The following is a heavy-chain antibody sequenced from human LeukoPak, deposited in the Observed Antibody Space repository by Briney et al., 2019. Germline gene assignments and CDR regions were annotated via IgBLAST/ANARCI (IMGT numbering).Heavy chain of an antibody. CDR3: ARDGVETATASGYYYYMDV. V-gene: IGHV3-21*01. CDR2: ISISSSYI. J-gene: IGHJ6*03. CDR1: GFTLRTYS. D-gene: IGHD5-24*01. Sequence: GGSLRLSCAASGFTLRTYSVNWVRQAPGKGLEWVSSISISSSYIYYADSVRGRFTISRDNAKNSLYLQMNSLRAEDTAVYYCARDGVETATASGYYYYMDVWGKGTTVTVSS.